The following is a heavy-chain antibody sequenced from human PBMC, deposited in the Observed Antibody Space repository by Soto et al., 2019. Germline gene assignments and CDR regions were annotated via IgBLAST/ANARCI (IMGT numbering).Heavy chain of an antibody. CDR1: GFTFSSYG. CDR3: ARDFVGGDYHFDF. D-gene: IGHD2-21*02. J-gene: IGHJ4*02. Sequence: QVQLVESGGGVVQPGRSLRLSCAASGFTFSSYGMHWVRQAPGKGLEWVAVMWYGGTSKFYADSVKGRFTISRDSSKNTLYLQMNSLSAEDTAVYYCARDFVGGDYHFDFWGQGTLFTVSS. CDR2: MWYGGTSK. V-gene: IGHV3-33*01.